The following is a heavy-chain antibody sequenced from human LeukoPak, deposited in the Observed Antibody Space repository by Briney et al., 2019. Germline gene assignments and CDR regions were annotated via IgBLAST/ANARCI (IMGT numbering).Heavy chain of an antibody. CDR1: GYTFTGYY. J-gene: IGHJ5*02. V-gene: IGHV1-2*06. Sequence: ASVKVSCKASGYTFTGYYMHWVRQAPGQGLEWMGRINPNSGGTSYAQKFQGRVTMTRDTSISTAYMELSRLRSDDTAVYYCARDRSSYTPRWYNWLDPWGQGTLVTVSS. D-gene: IGHD3-16*02. CDR3: ARDRSSYTPRWYNWLDP. CDR2: INPNSGGT.